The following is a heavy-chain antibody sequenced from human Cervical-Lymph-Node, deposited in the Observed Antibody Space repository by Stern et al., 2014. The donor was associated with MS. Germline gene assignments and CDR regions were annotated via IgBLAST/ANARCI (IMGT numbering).Heavy chain of an antibody. Sequence: QVQLVQSGAEVKKPGSSVKVSCKASGATFSNYAISWVRQAPGQGLEWMGRIIPCLDIGNYAQKFQGRVTITADKSTSTTYMELSRLRSEDTAVYYCARGGGDSSGWYRYYFDFWGQGTLVTVSS. CDR3: ARGGGDSSGWYRYYFDF. CDR2: IIPCLDIG. CDR1: GATFSNYA. J-gene: IGHJ4*02. V-gene: IGHV1-69*09. D-gene: IGHD6-19*01.